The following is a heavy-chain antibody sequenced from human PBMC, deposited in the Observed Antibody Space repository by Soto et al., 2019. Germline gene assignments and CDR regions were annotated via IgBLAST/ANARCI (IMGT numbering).Heavy chain of an antibody. CDR3: TRVKLLGFGVAPRTNERASDY. J-gene: IGHJ4*02. Sequence: EVQLVESGGNLVQPGGSLRLSCAASGFTFSDHYMDWVRHAPGKGLEWVGRIRNKANSYTTNYAASVKGRFTISRDDSKNSLYLQVNRLKTEDTTVYYCTRVKLLGFGVAPRTNERASDYWGQGTLVTVSS. V-gene: IGHV3-72*01. CDR2: IRNKANSYTT. CDR1: GFTFSDHY. D-gene: IGHD3-10*01.